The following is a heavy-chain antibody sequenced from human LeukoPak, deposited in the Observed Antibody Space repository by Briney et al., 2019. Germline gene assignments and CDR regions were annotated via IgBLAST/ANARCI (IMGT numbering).Heavy chain of an antibody. CDR3: AKDLFTMVRGVLKS. CDR1: GFTFDDYA. V-gene: IGHV3-9*01. CDR2: ISWNSGSI. Sequence: GGSLRLSCAASGFTFDDYAMHWVRQAPGKGLECVSGISWNSGSIGYADSVKGRFTISRDNAKNSLYLQMNSLRAEDTALYYCAKDLFTMVRGVLKSWGQGTLVTVSS. D-gene: IGHD3-10*01. J-gene: IGHJ4*02.